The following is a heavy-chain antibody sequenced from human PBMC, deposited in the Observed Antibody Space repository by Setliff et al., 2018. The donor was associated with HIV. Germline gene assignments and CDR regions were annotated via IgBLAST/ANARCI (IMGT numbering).Heavy chain of an antibody. CDR3: ARAPSDYYYYYMDV. Sequence: SETLSLTCDVYGGSSSNYYWGWIRQPPGKGLEWIGYIYYSGSTNYNPSLKSRVTISVDTSKNQFSLKLSSVTAADTAVYYCARAPSDYYYYYMDVWGKGTTVTVSS. CDR1: GGSSSNYY. J-gene: IGHJ6*03. V-gene: IGHV4-59*01. CDR2: IYYSGST.